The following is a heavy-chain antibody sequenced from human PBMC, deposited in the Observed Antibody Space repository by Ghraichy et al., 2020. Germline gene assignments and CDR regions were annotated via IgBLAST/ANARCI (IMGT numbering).Heavy chain of an antibody. CDR1: GIRFSTSW. Sequence: WGSLRLSCTVSGIRFSTSWMSWVRQAPGKGLEWVANINQDGSEQNYVDSVMGRFTITRDNAKNSLYLQMNSLRAEDTAVYHCLGGGWHSGNWGQGTLVAVSS. J-gene: IGHJ4*02. CDR3: LGGGWHSGN. CDR2: INQDGSEQ. V-gene: IGHV3-7*03. D-gene: IGHD6-19*01.